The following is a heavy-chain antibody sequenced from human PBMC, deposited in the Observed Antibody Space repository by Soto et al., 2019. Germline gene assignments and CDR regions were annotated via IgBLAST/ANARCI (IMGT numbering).Heavy chain of an antibody. J-gene: IGHJ4*02. CDR1: GGTFSHST. CDR3: ATPSGLLGQYSAIPDN. V-gene: IGHV1-69*08. Sequence: SVKVSCKASGGTFSHSTVAWVRQAPGHRPEWMGMIIPMFGSTNSAQKFRDRVTFSADTYTNTAYMELSSLRSEDTAVYYCATPSGLLGQYSAIPDNWGQGTLVTVSS. CDR2: IIPMFGST. D-gene: IGHD5-12*01.